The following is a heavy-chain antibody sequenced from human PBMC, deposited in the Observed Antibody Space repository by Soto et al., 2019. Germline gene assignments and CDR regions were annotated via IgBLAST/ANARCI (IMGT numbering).Heavy chain of an antibody. Sequence: GGSLRLSCVASGFTFSTYWMDWVRQAPGKGLEWVAKINQDGSEKHYVDSVKGRFTISRDNAKNSLYLQMSSLTAEDSALYYCSRSLDYWGQGALVTVSS. CDR1: GFTFSTYW. V-gene: IGHV3-7*01. CDR3: SRSLDY. J-gene: IGHJ4*02. CDR2: INQDGSEK.